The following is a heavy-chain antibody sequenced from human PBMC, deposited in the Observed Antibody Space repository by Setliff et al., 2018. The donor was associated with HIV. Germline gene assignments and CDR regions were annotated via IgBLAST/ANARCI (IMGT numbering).Heavy chain of an antibody. V-gene: IGHV1-8*01. J-gene: IGHJ4*02. CDR3: ARALSGYDYVWGSYRYYYFDY. CDR2: MNPNSGNT. Sequence: ASVKVSCKASGYTFTSYDISWVRQATGQGLEWMGWMNPNSGNTGYAQKFQGRVTMTRNTSISTAYMELSSLRSEDTAVYYCARALSGYDYVWGSYRYYYFDYWGQGTLVTVSS. D-gene: IGHD3-16*02. CDR1: GYTFTSYD.